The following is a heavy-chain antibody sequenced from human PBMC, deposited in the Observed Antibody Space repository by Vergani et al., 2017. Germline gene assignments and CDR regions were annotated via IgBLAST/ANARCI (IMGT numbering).Heavy chain of an antibody. Sequence: QVQLQESGPGLVKPSETLSLTCTVSGGSISSYYWSWIRQPPGKGLEWIGYIYYSGSTNYNPSLKSRVTISVDTSKNQFSLKLSFVTAADTAVYYCARSAVLTQPYQLRTNWFDPWGQGTLVTVSS. J-gene: IGHJ5*02. CDR3: ARSAVLTQPYQLRTNWFDP. D-gene: IGHD2-2*01. V-gene: IGHV4-59*01. CDR2: IYYSGST. CDR1: GGSISSYY.